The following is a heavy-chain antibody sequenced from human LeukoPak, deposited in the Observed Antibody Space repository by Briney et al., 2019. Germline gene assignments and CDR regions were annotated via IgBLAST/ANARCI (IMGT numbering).Heavy chain of an antibody. CDR2: IYPGDSDT. CDR3: ARRRYYDSTARHAFDI. V-gene: IGHV5-51*01. CDR1: GYSFTSYW. D-gene: IGHD3-22*01. J-gene: IGHJ3*02. Sequence: GESLKISCKGSGYSFTSYWIGWVRQMPGKGLECMGIIYPGDSDTRYSPSFQGQVTISADKSISTAYLQWSSLKASDTAMYYCARRRYYDSTARHAFDIWGQGTMVTVSS.